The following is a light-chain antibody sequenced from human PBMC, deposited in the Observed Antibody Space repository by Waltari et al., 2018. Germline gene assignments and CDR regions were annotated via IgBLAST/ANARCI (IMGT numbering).Light chain of an antibody. Sequence: DIQMTQSPSSLSASVGDRVTITCRASQGISNSLAWYQQKPGNAPKLLLNASSSWEGGVPSRFSGSGSGTDYSLTISSLQPEDFATYYCQQYFSTLTLTFGGGTKVEIK. CDR3: QQYFSTLTLT. J-gene: IGKJ4*01. CDR2: ASS. CDR1: QGISNS. V-gene: IGKV1-NL1*01.